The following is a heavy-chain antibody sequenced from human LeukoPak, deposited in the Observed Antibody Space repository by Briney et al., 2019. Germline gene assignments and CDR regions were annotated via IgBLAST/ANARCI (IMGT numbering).Heavy chain of an antibody. CDR3: ARDPRYCSSTSCYHSDAFDI. Sequence: SETLSLTCTVSGGSISSYYWSWIRQPPGKGLEWIGYIYYSGSTNYNPSLKSRVTISVDTSKNQFSLKLSSVTAADTAVYYCARDPRYCSSTSCYHSDAFDIWGQGTMVTVSS. V-gene: IGHV4-59*01. CDR2: IYYSGST. CDR1: GGSISSYY. D-gene: IGHD2-2*01. J-gene: IGHJ3*02.